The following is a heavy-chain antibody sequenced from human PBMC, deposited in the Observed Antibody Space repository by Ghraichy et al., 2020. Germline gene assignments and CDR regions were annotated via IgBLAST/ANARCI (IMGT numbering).Heavy chain of an antibody. CDR1: GGSFSGYY. D-gene: IGHD1-1*01. V-gene: IGHV4-34*01. Sequence: SETLSLTCAVYGGSFSGYYWSWIRQPPGKGLEWIGEINHSGSTNYNPSLKSRVTISVDTSKNQFSLKLSSVTAADTAVYYCARVRSMNWNPYFDYWGQGTLVTVSS. CDR2: INHSGST. CDR3: ARVRSMNWNPYFDY. J-gene: IGHJ4*02.